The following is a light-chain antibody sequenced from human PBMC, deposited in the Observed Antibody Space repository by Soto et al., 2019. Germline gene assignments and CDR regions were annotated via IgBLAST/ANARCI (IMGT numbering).Light chain of an antibody. CDR1: QSISSW. Sequence: DIQMTQSPSTLSASVGDRINITCRASQSISSWLAWYQQKPGKAPKLLIYDASSLESGVPSRFSGSGSGTEFTLTISSLQPDDFATYCCQQYNSYSRTFGQGTKVDIK. V-gene: IGKV1-5*01. J-gene: IGKJ1*01. CDR3: QQYNSYSRT. CDR2: DAS.